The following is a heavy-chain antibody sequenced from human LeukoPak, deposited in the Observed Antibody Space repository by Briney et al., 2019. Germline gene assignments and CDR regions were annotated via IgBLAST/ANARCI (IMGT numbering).Heavy chain of an antibody. Sequence: SVKVSCKASGGTFSRYAITWLRQAPGQGLEWMGGIIPILRSTKYAQKFQGRVTITADESTTTAYMELSGLTSEDTAIYYCARPVTYNDVWNGYPPFDFWGQGTLVTVSS. CDR1: GGTFSRYA. CDR2: IIPILRST. D-gene: IGHD3-3*01. J-gene: IGHJ4*02. V-gene: IGHV1-69*13. CDR3: ARPVTYNDVWNGYPPFDF.